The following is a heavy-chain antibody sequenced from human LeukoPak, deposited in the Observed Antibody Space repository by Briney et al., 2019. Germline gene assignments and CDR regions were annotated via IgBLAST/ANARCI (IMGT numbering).Heavy chain of an antibody. V-gene: IGHV4-59*01. D-gene: IGHD3-10*01. Sequence: PSETPSLTCTVSGGSISSYYWSWIRQPPGKGLEWIGYIYYSGSTNYNPSLKSRVTISVDTSKNQFSLKLSSVTAADTAVYYCARVGYYGSGSYYFDYWGQGTLVTVSS. CDR1: GGSISSYY. CDR2: IYYSGST. J-gene: IGHJ4*02. CDR3: ARVGYYGSGSYYFDY.